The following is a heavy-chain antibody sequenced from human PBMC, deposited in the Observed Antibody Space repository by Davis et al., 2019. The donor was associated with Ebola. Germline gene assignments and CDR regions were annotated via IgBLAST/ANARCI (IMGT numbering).Heavy chain of an antibody. CDR3: AKDRVAAAGTPLDS. D-gene: IGHD6-13*01. Sequence: PGGSLRLSCAAPGFNFKNYGMTWVRQVPGKGLEWVSSITGSGYTKYYADSLKARFTISRDSSTNTLYLHMNSLRLEDTAIYYCAKDRVAAAGTPLDSWGQGTLVTVSS. V-gene: IGHV3-23*01. CDR2: ITGSGYTK. CDR1: GFNFKNYG. J-gene: IGHJ4*02.